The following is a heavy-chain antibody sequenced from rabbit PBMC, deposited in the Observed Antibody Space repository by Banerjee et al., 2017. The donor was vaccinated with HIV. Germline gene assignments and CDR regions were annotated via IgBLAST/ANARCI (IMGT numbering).Heavy chain of an antibody. Sequence: QSLEESGGDLVQPGASLTLTCTASGFSFSSNYYMCWVRQAPGKGLEWIACIYAGGSGSTYYASWAKGRFTISKTSSTAVTLQMTSLTAADTATYFCARDAASSAYYFALWGPGTLVTVS. D-gene: IGHD1-1*01. V-gene: IGHV1S40*01. J-gene: IGHJ4*01. CDR3: ARDAASSAYYFAL. CDR2: IYAGGSGST. CDR1: GFSFSSNYY.